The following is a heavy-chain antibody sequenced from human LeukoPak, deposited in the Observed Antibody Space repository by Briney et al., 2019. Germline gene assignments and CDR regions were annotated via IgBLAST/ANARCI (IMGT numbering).Heavy chain of an antibody. CDR3: ARDGVDILTGYADY. V-gene: IGHV1-18*01. J-gene: IGHJ4*02. CDR1: GYTFTSHG. Sequence: GASVKVSCKASGYTFTSHGISWVRQAPGQGLEWMGWISAYNGNTNYAQKLQGRVTMTTDTPTSTAYMELRSLRSDDTAVYYCARDGVDILTGYADYWGQGTLVTVSS. CDR2: ISAYNGNT. D-gene: IGHD3-9*01.